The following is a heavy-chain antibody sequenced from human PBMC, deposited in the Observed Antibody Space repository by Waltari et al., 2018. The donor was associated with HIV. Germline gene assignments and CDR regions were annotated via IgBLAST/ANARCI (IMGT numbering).Heavy chain of an antibody. D-gene: IGHD2-15*01. CDR2: SRSNANGYTT. CDR1: GFTLSDHY. Sequence: EVQLVESGGGLVQPGGSLRLSCAASGFTLSDHYMDWVRQAPGKGLGWVGRSRSNANGYTTEYAGSGEGRFSISRDEASNSAYLQMNSLKTEDTAVYCCGRGAAGSVSDYWGPGTLVTVSS. V-gene: IGHV3-72*01. J-gene: IGHJ4*02. CDR3: GRGAAGSVSDY.